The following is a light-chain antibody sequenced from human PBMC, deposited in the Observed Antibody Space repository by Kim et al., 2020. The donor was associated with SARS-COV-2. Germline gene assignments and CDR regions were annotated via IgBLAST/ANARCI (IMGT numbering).Light chain of an antibody. Sequence: LCPEERATPSGRASQSVDTYLAWYKKKPGQAPRLLIYDASNRATGIPARFSGSGSGTDFTLTISSLEPEDFAIYYCQQRSIWATFGGGTKVDIK. V-gene: IGKV3-11*01. CDR3: QQRSIWAT. CDR2: DAS. CDR1: QSVDTY. J-gene: IGKJ4*02.